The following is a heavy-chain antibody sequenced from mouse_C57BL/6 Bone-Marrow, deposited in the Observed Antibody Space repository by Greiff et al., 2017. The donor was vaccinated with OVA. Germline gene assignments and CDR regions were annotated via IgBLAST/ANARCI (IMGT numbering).Heavy chain of an antibody. CDR3: ARRWLLMDY. V-gene: IGHV5-4*01. D-gene: IGHD2-3*01. CDR1: GFTFSSYA. Sequence: VQLKESGGGLVKPGGSLKLSCAASGFTFSSYAMSWVRQTPEKRLEWVATISDGGSYTYYPDNVKGRFTISRDNAKNNLYLQMSHLKSEDTAMYYCARRWLLMDYWGQGTSVTVSS. CDR2: ISDGGSYT. J-gene: IGHJ4*01.